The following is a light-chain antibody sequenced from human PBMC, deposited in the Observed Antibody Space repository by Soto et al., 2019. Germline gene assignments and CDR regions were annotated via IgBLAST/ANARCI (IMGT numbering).Light chain of an antibody. V-gene: IGLV2-14*03. CDR3: SSYTSSSTPYV. CDR2: GVS. Sequence: QSALTQPASVSGSPGQSITISCTGTSSDVGGYNYVSWYRQHPGKAPKVMIYGVSNRPSGVSNRFSGSKSGNTASLTISGLQAEDEADYYCSSYTSSSTPYVFGSGTKLTVL. J-gene: IGLJ1*01. CDR1: SSDVGGYNY.